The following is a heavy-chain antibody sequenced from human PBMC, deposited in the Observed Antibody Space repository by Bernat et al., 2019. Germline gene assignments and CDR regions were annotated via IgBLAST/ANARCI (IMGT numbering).Heavy chain of an antibody. V-gene: IGHV3-15*07. CDR3: SADVPHLGHGELEF. D-gene: IGHD3-10*01. Sequence: VQLVESGGGVVQPGRSLRLSCAASGFTFSSYGMHWVRQAPGKGLEWVGHIKTKVEGEATDYAAPVKGRFTISRDDSKNTVYVQMNSLEIEDTAVYYCSADVPHLGHGELEFWGQGSLVTVSS. J-gene: IGHJ4*02. CDR1: GFTFSSYG. CDR2: IKTKVEGEAT.